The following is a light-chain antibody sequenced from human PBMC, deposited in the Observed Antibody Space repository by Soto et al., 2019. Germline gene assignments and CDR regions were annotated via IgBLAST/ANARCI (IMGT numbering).Light chain of an antibody. CDR1: QSITRSL. CDR3: HQYGVSPLT. V-gene: IGKV3-20*01. J-gene: IGKJ4*02. Sequence: IMKSPSPGTLSLAPGESATLCCRASQSITRSLLAWYQQKRGQAPRLIIYGAASRATGIPERFSGRASGTDFTLTISRLEPEDFALYHCHQYGVSPLTFGRGTNLEIK. CDR2: GAA.